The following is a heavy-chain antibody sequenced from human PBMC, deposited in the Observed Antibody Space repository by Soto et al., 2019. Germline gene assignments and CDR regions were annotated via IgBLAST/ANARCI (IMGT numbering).Heavy chain of an antibody. J-gene: IGHJ5*02. Sequence: ASVKVSCKASGYTFTSYGISWVRQAPGQGLEGMGWISAYNGNTNYAQKLQGRVTMTTDTSTSTAYMELRSLRSDDTAVYYCARHRGIEYSSSRRYTGAWFDPWGQGTLVTVSS. V-gene: IGHV1-18*01. D-gene: IGHD6-13*01. CDR1: GYTFTSYG. CDR2: ISAYNGNT. CDR3: ARHRGIEYSSSRRYTGAWFDP.